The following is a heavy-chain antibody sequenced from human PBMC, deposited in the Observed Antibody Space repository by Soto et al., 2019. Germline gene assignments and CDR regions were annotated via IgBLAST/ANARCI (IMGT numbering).Heavy chain of an antibody. CDR3: ARDPGDDITGTTNYFDY. Sequence: EVQLVESGGGLVKPGGSLRLSCAASGFTFSSYSMHWVRQAPGKGLEWVASISSSSSYIYYADSVKGRFTISRDNAKNSLYLQMKSLRAEDTAVYYCARDPGDDITGTTNYFDYWGQGTLVTVSS. D-gene: IGHD1-20*01. CDR2: ISSSSSYI. J-gene: IGHJ4*02. CDR1: GFTFSSYS. V-gene: IGHV3-21*01.